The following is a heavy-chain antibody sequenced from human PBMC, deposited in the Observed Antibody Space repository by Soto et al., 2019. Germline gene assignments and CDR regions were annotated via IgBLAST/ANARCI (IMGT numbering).Heavy chain of an antibody. D-gene: IGHD3-3*01. CDR3: ARDRYYHFGSGLTYYYYCMDG. J-gene: IGHJ6*02. Sequence: SETLSLTCAVSGYSISSGYYWGRLRQPPGKGLEWIGSIYHSGSTYYNPSLKSRVTISVDTSKNQFSLKLSSVTAADTAVYYCARDRYYHFGSGLTYYYYCMDGWGQGTMVTVSS. CDR1: GYSISSGYY. V-gene: IGHV4-38-2*02. CDR2: IYHSGST.